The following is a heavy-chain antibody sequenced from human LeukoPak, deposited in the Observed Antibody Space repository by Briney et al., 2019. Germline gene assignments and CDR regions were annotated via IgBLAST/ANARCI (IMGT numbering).Heavy chain of an antibody. Sequence: ASVKVSCKASGYTFTSYDINWVRQATGQGLEWMGWMNPNSGNTGYAQKFQGRVTMTRNTSISTAYMELSSLRSEDTAVYYCARGDGFGELLYLNNYYYYGMDVWGQGTTVTVSS. CDR3: ARGDGFGELLYLNNYYYYGMDV. CDR2: MNPNSGNT. D-gene: IGHD3-10*01. V-gene: IGHV1-8*01. J-gene: IGHJ6*02. CDR1: GYTFTSYD.